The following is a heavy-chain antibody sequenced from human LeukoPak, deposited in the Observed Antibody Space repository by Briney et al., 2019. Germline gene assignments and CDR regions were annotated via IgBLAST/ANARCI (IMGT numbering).Heavy chain of an antibody. CDR1: GFTFSSYG. CDR3: ASDYPRYYFYMDV. J-gene: IGHJ6*03. V-gene: IGHV3-NL1*01. Sequence: GGSLRLSCAASGFTFSSYGMHWVRQAPGKGLEWVSSIGKGGTYYADSVKGRFTISRDNSKSTLYLQMNGLRAEDTAVYYCASDYPRYYFYMDVWGKGTTVTVSS. CDR2: IGKGGT. D-gene: IGHD4-11*01.